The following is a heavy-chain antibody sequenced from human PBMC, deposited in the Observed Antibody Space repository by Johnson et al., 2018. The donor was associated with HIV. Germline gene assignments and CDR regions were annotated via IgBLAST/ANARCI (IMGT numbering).Heavy chain of an antibody. D-gene: IGHD3-10*01. CDR3: AKDRGLSAFDI. V-gene: IGHV3-30*04. CDR2: MSYDGSNK. Sequence: QVQLVESGGGVVQPGRSLRLSCAASGFTFSSYAMHWVRQAPGKGLEWVAVMSYDGSNKYYADSVKGRFTISRDNSKNTLYLQMNSLRAEDTAVYYCAKDRGLSAFDIWGQGTMVTVSS. J-gene: IGHJ3*02. CDR1: GFTFSSYA.